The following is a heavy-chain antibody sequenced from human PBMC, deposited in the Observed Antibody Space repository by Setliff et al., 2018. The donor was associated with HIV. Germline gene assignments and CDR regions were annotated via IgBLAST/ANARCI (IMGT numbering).Heavy chain of an antibody. D-gene: IGHD2-15*01. V-gene: IGHV3-33*06. Sequence: LRLSCAASGFTFSNYGMHWVRQAPGKGLEWVAVIWYDGSSKYYADSVKGRFTISRDNSKNTLYLQMNSLRAEDAAIYYCVKDRDCSGGSCYSEDFDYWGQGTLVTVSS. J-gene: IGHJ4*02. CDR2: IWYDGSSK. CDR1: GFTFSNYG. CDR3: VKDRDCSGGSCYSEDFDY.